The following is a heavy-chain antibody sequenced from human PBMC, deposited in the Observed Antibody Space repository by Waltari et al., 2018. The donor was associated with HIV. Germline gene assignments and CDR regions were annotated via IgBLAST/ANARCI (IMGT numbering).Heavy chain of an antibody. V-gene: IGHV3-30-3*02. CDR2: ISFDGGNK. CDR1: GLAFNSYA. CDR3: AILSGSFDI. J-gene: IGHJ3*02. D-gene: IGHD1-20*01. Sequence: QVHLVESGGGVVQPGGSMRISCAASGLAFNSYAIHWVRQAPGKGLEWVAVISFDGGNKYYADSVKGRFIISRDNSKNTLYLQLNSLRAEDKAVYYCAILSGSFDIWCQGTRVSVSS.